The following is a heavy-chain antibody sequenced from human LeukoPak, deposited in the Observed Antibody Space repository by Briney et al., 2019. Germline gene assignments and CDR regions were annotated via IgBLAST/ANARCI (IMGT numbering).Heavy chain of an antibody. CDR1: GFTFSEYS. D-gene: IGHD3-22*01. CDR2: ISGSGTTV. Sequence: GGSLRLSCAASGFTFSEYSMTWIRQAPGKGLEWLSYISGSGTTVDYADSVKGRFTISRDNAKNSVYLQMDSLSPEDTSVYYCAKTKITLIVVANPNSGALDIWGQGTMVTVSS. V-gene: IGHV3-11*04. CDR3: AKTKITLIVVANPNSGALDI. J-gene: IGHJ3*02.